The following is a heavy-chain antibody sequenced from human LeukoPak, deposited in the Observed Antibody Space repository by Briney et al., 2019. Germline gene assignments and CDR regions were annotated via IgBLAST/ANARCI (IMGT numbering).Heavy chain of an antibody. Sequence: SEALSLTCTVSGDSISSGSYHWSWIRQPAGKGLEWIGRIYTSGSTNYNPSLKSRVTISVDTSKNQFSLKLSSVTAADTAVYYCARDRPYYYYMDVWGKGTTVTVSS. CDR1: GDSISSGSYH. CDR2: IYTSGST. V-gene: IGHV4-61*02. J-gene: IGHJ6*03. CDR3: ARDRPYYYYMDV.